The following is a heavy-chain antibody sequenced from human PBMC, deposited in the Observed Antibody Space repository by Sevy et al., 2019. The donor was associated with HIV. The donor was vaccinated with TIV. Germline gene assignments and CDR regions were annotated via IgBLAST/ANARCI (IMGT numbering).Heavy chain of an antibody. J-gene: IGHJ1*01. CDR2: ISYDGSNK. CDR1: GFSFGSYA. Sequence: GGSLRLSCTASGFSFGSYAMHWVRQAPGKGLEWVAVISYDGSNKYYADSVKGRFTISRDNSKNTLYLQMNSLRVEDTAVYYCARDRVPAAGNLEYSQYWGQGTLVTVSS. V-gene: IGHV3-30*04. D-gene: IGHD6-13*01. CDR3: ARDRVPAAGNLEYSQY.